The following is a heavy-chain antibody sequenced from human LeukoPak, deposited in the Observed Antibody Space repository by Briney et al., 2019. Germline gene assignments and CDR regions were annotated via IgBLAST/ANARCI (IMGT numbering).Heavy chain of an antibody. V-gene: IGHV4-59*08. CDR3: TTIHDRDSSGWYRFDY. D-gene: IGHD6-19*01. Sequence: TSETLSLTRIVSGDSMTTYYWNWLRQPPGRALEGSGYIHYNGKTDFNPPLKSRVTISLDTSKNEFSLQLKSVTAADTAVYYCTTIHDRDSSGWYRFDYWGQGALVTVSS. J-gene: IGHJ4*02. CDR1: GDSMTTYY. CDR2: IHYNGKT.